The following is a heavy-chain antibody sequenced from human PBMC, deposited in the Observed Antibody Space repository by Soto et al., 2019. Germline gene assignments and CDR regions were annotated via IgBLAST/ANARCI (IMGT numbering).Heavy chain of an antibody. CDR2: ISWNSGSI. D-gene: IGHD3-10*01. CDR3: AKAYFTMVRGVIPSFDAFDI. V-gene: IGHV3-9*01. Sequence: GGSLRLSCAASGFTFDDYAMHWVRQAPGKGLEWVSGISWNSGSIGYADSVKGRFTISRDNAKNSLYLQMNSLGAEDTALYYCAKAYFTMVRGVIPSFDAFDIWGQGTMVTVSS. CDR1: GFTFDDYA. J-gene: IGHJ3*02.